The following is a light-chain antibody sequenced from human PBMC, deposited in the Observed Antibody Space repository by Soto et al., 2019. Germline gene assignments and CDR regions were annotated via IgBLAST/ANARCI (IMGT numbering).Light chain of an antibody. CDR1: QSVLYSSNNKNY. CDR2: WAS. Sequence: DIVMTQSPDSLAVSLGERATINCKSSQSVLYSSNNKNYLAWYQLKPGQPPKLLIHWASTRESGVPDRFSGSESGTDFTLTISSLQAEDVAVYYCQQYYDIPYTFGQGTKLEIK. J-gene: IGKJ2*01. V-gene: IGKV4-1*01. CDR3: QQYYDIPYT.